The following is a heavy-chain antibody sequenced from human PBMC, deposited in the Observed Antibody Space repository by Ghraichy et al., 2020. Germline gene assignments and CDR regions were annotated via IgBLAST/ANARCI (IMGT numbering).Heavy chain of an antibody. V-gene: IGHV3-72*01. CDR1: GITFSDHY. J-gene: IGHJ3*02. CDR2: TPNKVHSYTT. Sequence: GGSLRLSCAVSGITFSDHYMDWVRQAPGKGLEWVGQTPNKVHSYTTEYAASVKGRFTISRDNSQNSLFMQMNSLKIEDTAVYYCLCLIEGRPIWGQGTMVTVSS. D-gene: IGHD3-22*01. CDR3: LCLIEGRPI.